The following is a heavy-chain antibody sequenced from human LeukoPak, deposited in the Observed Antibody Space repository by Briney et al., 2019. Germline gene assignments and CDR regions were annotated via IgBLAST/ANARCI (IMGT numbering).Heavy chain of an antibody. Sequence: PGGSLRLSCAASGFTFSSYSMNWVRQAPGKGLEWVSYISSSSSTIYYADSVKGRFTISRDNAKNSPYLQMNSLRAEDTAVYYCARWGLGPSFDYWGQGTRVTVSS. D-gene: IGHD1-26*01. CDR1: GFTFSSYS. J-gene: IGHJ4*02. CDR3: ARWGLGPSFDY. CDR2: ISSSSSTI. V-gene: IGHV3-48*01.